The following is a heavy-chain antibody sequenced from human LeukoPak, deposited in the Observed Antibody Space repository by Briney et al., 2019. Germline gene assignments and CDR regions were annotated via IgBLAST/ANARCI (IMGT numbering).Heavy chain of an antibody. CDR2: INHSGST. CDR3: AARGGWSRNRDY. Sequence: SETLSLTCTLSGGSINSRAYLWGWIRQTPGKGLEWIGEINHSGSTNYNPSLKSRVTISVDTSKNQFSLKLSSVTAADTAVYYCAARGGWSRNRDYWGQGTLVTVSS. V-gene: IGHV4-39*07. D-gene: IGHD6-19*01. J-gene: IGHJ4*02. CDR1: GGSINSRAYL.